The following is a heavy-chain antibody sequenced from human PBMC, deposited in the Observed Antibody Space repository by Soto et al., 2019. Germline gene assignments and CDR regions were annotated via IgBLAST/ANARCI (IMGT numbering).Heavy chain of an antibody. D-gene: IGHD5-12*01. CDR1: GFSLSTSGVG. Sequence: QITLKESGPTLVKPTQPLTLTCTFSGFSLSTSGVGVGWIRQPPGKALEWLALIYWDDDKRYSPSLKSRLTLSKDTSKNQVVLTMTNMDPVDTATYYCAHSRRLSGYEYYYYYYAMDVWGQGTTVTVSS. J-gene: IGHJ6*02. V-gene: IGHV2-5*02. CDR2: IYWDDDK. CDR3: AHSRRLSGYEYYYYYYAMDV.